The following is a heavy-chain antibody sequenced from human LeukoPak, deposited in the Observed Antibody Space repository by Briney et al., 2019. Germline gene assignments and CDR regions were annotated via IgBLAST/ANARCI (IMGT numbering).Heavy chain of an antibody. CDR2: ISSSSSYI. CDR3: ARDVGPAAAIPRFGY. Sequence: PGGSLRLSCVASGFTFSSYSMNWVRQAPGKGLEWVSSISSSSSYIYYADSVKGRFTISRDNAKNSLYLQMNSLRAEDTAVYYCARDVGPAAAIPRFGYWGQGTLVTVSS. D-gene: IGHD2-2*02. V-gene: IGHV3-21*01. CDR1: GFTFSSYS. J-gene: IGHJ4*02.